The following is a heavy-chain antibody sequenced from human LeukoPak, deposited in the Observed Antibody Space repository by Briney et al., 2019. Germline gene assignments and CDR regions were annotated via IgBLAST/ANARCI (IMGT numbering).Heavy chain of an antibody. V-gene: IGHV3-33*01. J-gene: IGHJ4*02. CDR3: ARDSLSLNYYDSSGYFEGPTDY. CDR1: GFTFSIYG. D-gene: IGHD3-22*01. CDR2: IWYDGSNK. Sequence: GWSLRLSCVASGFTFSIYGMHWVRQAPGKGLDWVAVIWYDGSNKYYADSVKGRFTIRRDNSKNTLYLQMNSLRAEDTAVYYCARDSLSLNYYDSSGYFEGPTDYWGQGTLVTVSS.